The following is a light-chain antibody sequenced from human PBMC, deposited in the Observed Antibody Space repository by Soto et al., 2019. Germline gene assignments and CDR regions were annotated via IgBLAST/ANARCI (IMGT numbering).Light chain of an antibody. CDR2: AAS. Sequence: ASRMTQAPSSLSASTGDRVTITCRVSQGISSYLAWYQQKPGKAPKLLIYAASTLQSGVPSRFSGSGSGTDFTLTISCLQSEDFATYYCQQYYSYCLTCGGGTKVDIK. V-gene: IGKV1-8*01. CDR1: QGISSY. J-gene: IGKJ4*01. CDR3: QQYYSYCLT.